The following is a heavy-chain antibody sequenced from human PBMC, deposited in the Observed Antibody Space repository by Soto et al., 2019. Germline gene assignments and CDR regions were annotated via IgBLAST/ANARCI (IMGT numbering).Heavy chain of an antibody. CDR2: IYSRGTT. CDR1: GGTISSYY. V-gene: IGHV4-59*12. CDR3: ATGRISRGLDV. J-gene: IGHJ6*02. Sequence: SETLSLTCSVSGGTISSYYWSWIRQPPGKGLEWIGYIYSRGTTSYNPSLKSRATILVDTSKNQFSLRLTSVTATDTAAYYCATGRISRGLDVWGQGTTVTVSS.